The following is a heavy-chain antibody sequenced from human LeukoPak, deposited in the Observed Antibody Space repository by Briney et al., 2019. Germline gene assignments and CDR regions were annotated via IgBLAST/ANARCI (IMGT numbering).Heavy chain of an antibody. V-gene: IGHV4-30-2*01. CDR1: GGSISTIGYS. CDR2: IYQSGSS. D-gene: IGHD6-19*01. J-gene: IGHJ4*02. Sequence: PSETLSLTCDVSGGSISTIGYSWTWIRQPPGKGLEWIGYIYQSGSSSYNPSLQSRVTISIDRSKNQFSLQLNSVTPEDTAVYYCARARSVAGDLFDYWGQGTLVTVSS. CDR3: ARARSVAGDLFDY.